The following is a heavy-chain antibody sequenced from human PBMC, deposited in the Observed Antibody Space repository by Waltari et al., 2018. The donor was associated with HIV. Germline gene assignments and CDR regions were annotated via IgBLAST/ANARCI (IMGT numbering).Heavy chain of an antibody. V-gene: IGHV4-34*02. CDR2: IDHTGTS. Sequence: QVYLPQWGSGLLKPSETLSLTCAVYGGSFSGYYWTWIRQSPGRGLEWMGEIDHTGTSTYKPSLKGRVTMSVDTSKNQFSVNLKSVTVADTAVYYCVRGFGNYGFYFDYWGQGKLVSVSS. D-gene: IGHD3-16*01. J-gene: IGHJ4*02. CDR1: GGSFSGYY. CDR3: VRGFGNYGFYFDY.